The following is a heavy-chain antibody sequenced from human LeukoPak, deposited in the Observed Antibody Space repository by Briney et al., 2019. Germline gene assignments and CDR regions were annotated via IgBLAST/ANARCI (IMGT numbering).Heavy chain of an antibody. V-gene: IGHV4-39*07. J-gene: IGHJ5*02. CDR1: GGSISDSDYY. CDR2: IYYTGSA. Sequence: SETLSLTCTVSGGSISDSDYYWSWIRQPPGKGLEWLGNIYYTGSASYNPSLKSRVTLSVDTFKNQFSLHLSSVTAADTAVYYCARENYCTNGACWAFDPWGRGTLVTVSS. CDR3: ARENYCTNGACWAFDP. D-gene: IGHD2-8*01.